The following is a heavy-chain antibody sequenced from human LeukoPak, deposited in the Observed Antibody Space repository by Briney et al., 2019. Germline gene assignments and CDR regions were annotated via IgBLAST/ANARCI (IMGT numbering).Heavy chain of an antibody. CDR1: GFSFSISS. D-gene: IGHD4-23*01. CDR3: ARDGATVVYNI. J-gene: IGHJ3*02. Sequence: PGGSLRLSCSASGFSFSISSMHWVRQAPGKGLEYVSAISNNGDHTNYADSVKGRFTISRDNSKNTLYLQMSSLRAEDTAVYYCARDGATVVYNIWGQGTMVTVSS. CDR2: ISNNGDHT. V-gene: IGHV3-64D*09.